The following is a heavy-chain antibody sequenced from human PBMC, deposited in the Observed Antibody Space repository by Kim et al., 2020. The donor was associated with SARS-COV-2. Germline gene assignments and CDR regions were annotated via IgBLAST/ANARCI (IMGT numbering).Heavy chain of an antibody. CDR3: VREGYYDSRGYYF. Sequence: GGSLRLSCDVSGFTFSTYWMTWVRQAPGKGLEWVANIKEDGSEKFYLDSVRGRFTISRDNAKNSMYLQMNSLRAEDTATYYCVREGYYDSRGYYFWGQGTLVTVSS. CDR2: IKEDGSEK. J-gene: IGHJ4*02. V-gene: IGHV3-7*01. CDR1: GFTFSTYW. D-gene: IGHD3-22*01.